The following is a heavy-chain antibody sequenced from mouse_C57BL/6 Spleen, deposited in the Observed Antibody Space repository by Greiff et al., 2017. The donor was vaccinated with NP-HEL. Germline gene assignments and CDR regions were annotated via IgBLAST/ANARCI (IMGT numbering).Heavy chain of an antibody. J-gene: IGHJ3*01. V-gene: IGHV10-3*01. CDR3: VPYYSNHGGFAY. D-gene: IGHD2-5*01. Sequence: EVQRVESGGGLVQPKGSLKLSCAASGFTFNTYAMHWVRQAPGKGLEWVARIRSKSSNYATYYADSVKDRFTISRDDSQSMLYLQMNNLKTEDTAMDYCVPYYSNHGGFAYWGQGTLVTVSA. CDR1: GFTFNTYA. CDR2: IRSKSSNYAT.